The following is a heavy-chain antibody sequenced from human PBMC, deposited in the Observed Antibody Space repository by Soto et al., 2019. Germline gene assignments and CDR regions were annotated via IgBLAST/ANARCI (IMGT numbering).Heavy chain of an antibody. CDR3: AADLEYCSSTSCYAGWYMDV. D-gene: IGHD2-2*01. Sequence: ASVKVSCKASGYIFTNYYIHWVRQAPRQGLEWMAIINPNGGSTNCAQKFQGRITLTRDTSTSTAYMELSSLRSEDTAVYYCAADLEYCSSTSCYAGWYMDVWGKGTTVTVSS. CDR2: INPNGGST. V-gene: IGHV1-46*01. J-gene: IGHJ6*03. CDR1: GYIFTNYY.